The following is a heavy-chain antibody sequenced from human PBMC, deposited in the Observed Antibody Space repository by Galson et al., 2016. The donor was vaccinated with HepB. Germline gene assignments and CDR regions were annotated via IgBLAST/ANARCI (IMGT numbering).Heavy chain of an antibody. Sequence: TLSLTCSVSGDSISGSAYYWGWVRQPPGKGLEWIGTISYTGGTSYNPSLKSRVAISVDTTKNHFSLELTSVTAADTAVYFCVRDSQINWFYLWGQGTPAT. CDR2: ISYTGGT. J-gene: IGHJ5*02. CDR1: GDSISGSAYY. V-gene: IGHV4-39*02. CDR3: VRDSQINWFYL.